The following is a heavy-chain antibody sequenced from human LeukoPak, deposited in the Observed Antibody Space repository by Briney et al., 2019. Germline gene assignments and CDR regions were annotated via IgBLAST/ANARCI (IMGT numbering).Heavy chain of an antibody. J-gene: IGHJ4*02. Sequence: ASVKVSCKASGYTFTSYGISWVRQAPGQGLEWMGWISAYNGNTNYAQKLQGRVTMTTDTSTSTAYMELRSLRSDDTAVYYCARDLLGYCSSISCYTPLGYWGQGTLVTVSS. D-gene: IGHD2-2*02. CDR1: GYTFTSYG. CDR2: ISAYNGNT. CDR3: ARDLLGYCSSISCYTPLGY. V-gene: IGHV1-18*01.